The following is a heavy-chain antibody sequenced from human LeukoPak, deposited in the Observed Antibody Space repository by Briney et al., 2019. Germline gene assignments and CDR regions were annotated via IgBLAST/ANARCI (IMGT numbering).Heavy chain of an antibody. CDR1: GFTVSSNY. CDR3: ASFMVVTAYAFDI. J-gene: IGHJ3*02. Sequence: AGGSLRLSCAASGFTVSSNYMSWVRQAPGKGLEWVSVIYSGGSTYYADSVKGRFTISRDNSKNTLYLQMNSLRAEDTAVYYCASFMVVTAYAFDIWGQGTMVTVSS. D-gene: IGHD2-21*02. V-gene: IGHV3-53*01. CDR2: IYSGGST.